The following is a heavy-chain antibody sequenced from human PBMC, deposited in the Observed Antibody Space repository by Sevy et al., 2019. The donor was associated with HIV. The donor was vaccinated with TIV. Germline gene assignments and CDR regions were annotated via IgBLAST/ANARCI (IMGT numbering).Heavy chain of an antibody. J-gene: IGHJ6*02. CDR3: ARAPVGSSPYYYAIDV. CDR1: GAAISSGGYY. Sequence: SETLSLTCTVSGAAISSGGYYWTWSRHHPGKGLEWIGNIYHSGSSFYNPSLKGRVVMSVVTSKNQFSLNLTSLTAADTAVYYCARAPVGSSPYYYAIDVWGQGTSVTVSS. V-gene: IGHV4-31*03. CDR2: IYHSGSS. D-gene: IGHD6-6*01.